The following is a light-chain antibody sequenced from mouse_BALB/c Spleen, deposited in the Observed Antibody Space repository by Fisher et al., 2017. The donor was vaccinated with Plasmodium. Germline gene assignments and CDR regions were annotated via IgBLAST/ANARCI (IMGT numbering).Light chain of an antibody. CDR1: QTVNTN. CDR3: QQSNSWPLT. CDR2: YTS. V-gene: IGKV5-43*01. Sequence: DIVLTETTVTLSVTPGESVSLSCRASQTVNTNLHWYQQKSHESPRLLINYTSQSISGIPSRFSGSGSGTDFTLSINSVETEDFGMYFCQQSNSWPLTFGAGTKLELK. J-gene: IGKJ5*01.